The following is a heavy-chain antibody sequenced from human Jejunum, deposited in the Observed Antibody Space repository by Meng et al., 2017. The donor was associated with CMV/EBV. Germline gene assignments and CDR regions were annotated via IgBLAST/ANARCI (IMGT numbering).Heavy chain of an antibody. Sequence: SCTASGFTFGDCAMNWVRQAPGKGLEWVGFIRSKAFGGTTEFAASVKGRFTISRDDSKSIAYLEMNSLKSEDTAVYYCTRASSGIHWGQGTLVTVSS. J-gene: IGHJ4*02. CDR3: TRASSGIH. CDR2: IRSKAFGGTT. V-gene: IGHV3-49*04. D-gene: IGHD6-6*01. CDR1: GFTFGDCA.